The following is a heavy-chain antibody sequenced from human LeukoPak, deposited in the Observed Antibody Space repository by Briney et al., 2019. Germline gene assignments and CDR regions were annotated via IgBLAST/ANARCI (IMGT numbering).Heavy chain of an antibody. J-gene: IGHJ4*02. CDR3: AKGAGSSWFDY. CDR1: GFTFGSYA. D-gene: IGHD6-13*01. V-gene: IGHV3-23*01. CDR2: ISVSGGST. Sequence: GSLRLSCAASGFTFGSYAMSWVRQAPGKGLEWVSAISVSGGSTYYADSVRGRFTISRDNSKNTLYLQMNSLRAEDTAVYYCAKGAGSSWFDYWGQGTLVTVSS.